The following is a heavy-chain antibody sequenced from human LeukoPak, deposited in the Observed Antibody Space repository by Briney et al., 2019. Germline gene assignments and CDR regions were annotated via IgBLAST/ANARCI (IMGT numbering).Heavy chain of an antibody. V-gene: IGHV3-11*04. J-gene: IGHJ4*02. CDR3: AKDSGPYDFWSGYYQTPNDY. Sequence: PGGSLRLSCAASGFTFSDYYMSWIRQAPGKGLEWVSYISSSGSTIYYADSVKGRFTISRDNAKNSLYLQMNSLRAEDTAVYYCAKDSGPYDFWSGYYQTPNDYWGQGTLVTVSS. CDR1: GFTFSDYY. CDR2: ISSSGSTI. D-gene: IGHD3-3*01.